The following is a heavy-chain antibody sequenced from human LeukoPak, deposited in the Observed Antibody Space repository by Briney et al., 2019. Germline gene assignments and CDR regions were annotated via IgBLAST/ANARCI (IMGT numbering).Heavy chain of an antibody. V-gene: IGHV4-59*01. CDR3: ARGMGYYYYYMDV. Sequence: SETLSLTCTVSGGSISSYYWSWIRQPPGKGLEWIGYIYYSGSTNYNPSLKSRVTISVDTSKNQFSLKLSSVTAADTAVYYCARGMGYYYYYMDVWGKGTTVTISS. D-gene: IGHD2-8*01. CDR2: IYYSGST. J-gene: IGHJ6*03. CDR1: GGSISSYY.